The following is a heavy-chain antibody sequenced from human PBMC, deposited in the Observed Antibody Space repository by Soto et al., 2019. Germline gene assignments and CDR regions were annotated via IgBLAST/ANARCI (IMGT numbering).Heavy chain of an antibody. CDR3: ARDWGTPGRGSAVGYYYHYGMDV. D-gene: IGHD6-19*01. CDR1: EFTFNTYW. Sequence: EVQLVESGGGLVQPGGSLRLSCLASEFTFNTYWMNWVRQAPGRGLEWVAKIKDDGRKKKYVDSVKGRFTISRDNAKNSLYLQMNSLRGEETGVYFCARDWGTPGRGSAVGYYYHYGMDVWGQGTTVTVSS. V-gene: IGHV3-7*05. J-gene: IGHJ6*02. CDR2: IKDDGRKK.